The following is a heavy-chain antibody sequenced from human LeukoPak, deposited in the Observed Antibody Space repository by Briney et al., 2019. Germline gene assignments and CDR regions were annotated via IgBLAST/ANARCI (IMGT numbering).Heavy chain of an antibody. Sequence: PSETLSLPCAVSGYSISSGYYWGWIRQPPGKGLEWIGSIYHSGSTYYNPSLKSRVTISVDTSKNQFSLKLSSVTAADTAVYYCARYISQGYYFDYWGQGTLVTVSS. CDR2: IYHSGST. V-gene: IGHV4-38-2*01. J-gene: IGHJ4*02. CDR1: GYSISSGYY. CDR3: ARYISQGYYFDY.